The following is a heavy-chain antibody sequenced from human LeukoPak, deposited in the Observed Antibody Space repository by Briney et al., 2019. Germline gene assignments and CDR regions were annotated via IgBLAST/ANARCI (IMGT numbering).Heavy chain of an antibody. CDR2: IKSKTDGGTT. CDR3: TTAAANYYYYGMDV. J-gene: IGHJ6*02. V-gene: IGHV3-15*01. CDR1: GFTFSNAW. Sequence: GGSLRLSCAASGFTFSNAWMSWARQAPGKGLEWVGRIKSKTDGGTTDYAAPVKGRFTISRDDSKNTLYLQMNSLKTEDTAVYYCTTAAANYYYYGMDVWGQGTTVTVSS.